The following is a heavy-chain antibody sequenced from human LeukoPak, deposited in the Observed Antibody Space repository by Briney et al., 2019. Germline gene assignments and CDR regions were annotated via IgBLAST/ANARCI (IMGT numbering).Heavy chain of an antibody. Sequence: GGSLRLSCAASGFTFSSYSMNWVRQAPGKGLEWVSYISSSSSTIYYADSVKGRFTISRDNSKNMVYLQMDSLRAEDTALYYCARDSGWLRYHDWGQGALVTVSS. CDR3: ARDSGWLRYHD. CDR1: GFTFSSYS. D-gene: IGHD5-12*01. J-gene: IGHJ4*02. V-gene: IGHV3-48*01. CDR2: ISSSSSTI.